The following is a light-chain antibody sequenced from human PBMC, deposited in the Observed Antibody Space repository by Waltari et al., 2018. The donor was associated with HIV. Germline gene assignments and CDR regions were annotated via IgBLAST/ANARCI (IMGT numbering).Light chain of an antibody. CDR2: AAS. Sequence: DIQMTQSPSSVSASVGDRVTITCRASQGINSRLVWYQQKVGKAPKLLISAASSLQSGVPSRFSGSESGSDFTLTISSLQPEDFATYYCQQANSFPWTFGQGTKVELK. CDR1: QGINSR. J-gene: IGKJ1*01. V-gene: IGKV1-12*01. CDR3: QQANSFPWT.